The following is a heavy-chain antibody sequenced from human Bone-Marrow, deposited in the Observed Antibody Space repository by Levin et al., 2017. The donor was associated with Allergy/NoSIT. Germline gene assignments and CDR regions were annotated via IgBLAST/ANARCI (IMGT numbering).Heavy chain of an antibody. CDR1: GFTFSSYW. CDR2: INSDGSST. J-gene: IGHJ3*02. CDR3: ARDGGCSGGSCYYDAFDI. V-gene: IGHV3-74*01. D-gene: IGHD2-15*01. Sequence: LSLTCAASGFTFSSYWMHWVRQAPGKGLVWVSRINSDGSSTSYADSVKGRFTISRDNAKNTLYLQMNSLRAEDTAVYYCARDGGCSGGSCYYDAFDIWGQGTMVTVSS.